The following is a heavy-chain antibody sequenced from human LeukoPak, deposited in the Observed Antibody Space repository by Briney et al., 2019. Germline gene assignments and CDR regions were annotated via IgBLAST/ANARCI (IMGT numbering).Heavy chain of an antibody. CDR1: GFTLSNFW. V-gene: IGHV3-74*01. D-gene: IGHD5-18*01. J-gene: IGHJ4*02. Sequence: PGGSLRLSCAASGFTLSNFWMHWVRQAPGKGLVWVSRTNDDGSDTSYADSVKGRFTISRDSATNTLYLQMNSLRAEDTAIYYCVRDGEYSHGIDFDYWGQGTLVTVSP. CDR3: VRDGEYSHGIDFDY. CDR2: TNDDGSDT.